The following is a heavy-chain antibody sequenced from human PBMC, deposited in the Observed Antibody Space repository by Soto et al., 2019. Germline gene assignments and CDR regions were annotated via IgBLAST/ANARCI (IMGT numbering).Heavy chain of an antibody. D-gene: IGHD2-2*03. Sequence: ASVKVSCKASGGTFSSYTISWVRQAPGQGLDWMGWIIAFNGNTNYAQKLQGRVTMTTDTSTSTAYMELRSLRSDDTAVYYCARMVDIVVVPTCYFDYWGQGTLVTVSS. CDR2: IIAFNGNT. CDR3: ARMVDIVVVPTCYFDY. CDR1: GGTFSSYT. V-gene: IGHV1-18*01. J-gene: IGHJ4*02.